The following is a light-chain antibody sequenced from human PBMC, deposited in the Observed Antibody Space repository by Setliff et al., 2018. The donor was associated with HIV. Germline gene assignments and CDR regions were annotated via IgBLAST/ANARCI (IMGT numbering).Light chain of an antibody. CDR2: DNN. CDR1: SPNIGNNY. Sequence: QSVLTQPPSASGTPGQRVTISCSGSSPNIGNNYVSWYQQLPGTAPKLLIYDNNKRPSGIPDRFSGSKSGTSATLGITGLQTGDEADYYCGTWDSSLSAGVFGTGTKVTVL. J-gene: IGLJ1*01. V-gene: IGLV1-51*01. CDR3: GTWDSSLSAGV.